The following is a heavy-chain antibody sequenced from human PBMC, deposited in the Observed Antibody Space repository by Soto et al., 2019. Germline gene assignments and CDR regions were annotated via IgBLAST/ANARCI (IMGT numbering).Heavy chain of an antibody. CDR3: ARENNWSYGGWFDP. Sequence: ASVKVSCKASGGTFSSYAISWVRQAPGQGLEWMGGIIPIFGTANYAQKFQGRVTITADESTSTAYMELSSLRSEDTAVYYGARENNWSYGGWFDPWGQGTLVTVSS. V-gene: IGHV1-69*13. J-gene: IGHJ5*02. CDR1: GGTFSSYA. D-gene: IGHD1-7*01. CDR2: IIPIFGTA.